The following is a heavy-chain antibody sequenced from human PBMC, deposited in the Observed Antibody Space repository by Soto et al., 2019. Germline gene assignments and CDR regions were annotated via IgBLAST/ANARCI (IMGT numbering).Heavy chain of an antibody. CDR3: ARGGVGVVVVPPPLNWFDP. V-gene: IGHV1-18*01. J-gene: IGHJ5*02. CDR2: ISAYNGNT. Sequence: ASVKVSCKASGYTFTSYGISWVRQAPGQGLEWMGWISAYNGNTNYAQKLQGRVIMTTDTSTSTAYMELRSLRSDDTAVCYCARGGVGVVVVPPPLNWFDPWGQGTLVTVSS. CDR1: GYTFTSYG. D-gene: IGHD2-15*01.